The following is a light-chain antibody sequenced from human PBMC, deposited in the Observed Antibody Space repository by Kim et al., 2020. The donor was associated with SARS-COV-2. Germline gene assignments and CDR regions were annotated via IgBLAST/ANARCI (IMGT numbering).Light chain of an antibody. J-gene: IGLJ3*02. CDR2: GKN. CDR1: SLRSYY. V-gene: IGLV3-19*01. CDR3: NSRDSSGNHP. Sequence: VALGQTVRITCQGDSLRSYYASWYQQKPGQAPVLVIYGKNNRPSGIPDRFSGSSSGNTASLTITGAQAEHEADYYCNSRDSSGNHPFGGGTQLTVL.